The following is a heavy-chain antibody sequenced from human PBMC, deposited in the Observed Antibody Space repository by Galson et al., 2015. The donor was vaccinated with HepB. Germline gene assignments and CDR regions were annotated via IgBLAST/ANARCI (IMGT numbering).Heavy chain of an antibody. Sequence: SLRLSCAASGFTFSTYAMIWVRQPPGKGLEWVSSIGGGGTNTYYADSVKGRFTISRDNSKNTLYLQMSSLSAEDTAVYHCAKAGPNGWFDPWGQGTLVTVSS. CDR2: IGGGGTNT. D-gene: IGHD2-8*01. J-gene: IGHJ5*02. CDR1: GFTFSTYA. CDR3: AKAGPNGWFDP. V-gene: IGHV3-23*01.